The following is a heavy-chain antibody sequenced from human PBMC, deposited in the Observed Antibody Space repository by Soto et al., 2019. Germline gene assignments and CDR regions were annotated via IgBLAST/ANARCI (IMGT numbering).Heavy chain of an antibody. CDR1: GFTFSSYW. CDR3: ARGGFLEWLFTRPQDYYFDY. V-gene: IGHV3-7*01. CDR2: IKQDGSEK. D-gene: IGHD3-3*01. J-gene: IGHJ4*02. Sequence: GGSLRLSCAASGFTFSSYWMSWVRQAPGKGLEWVANIKQDGSEKYYVDSVKGRFTISRDNAKNSLYLQMNSLRAEDTAVYYCARGGFLEWLFTRPQDYYFDYWGQGTLVTVSS.